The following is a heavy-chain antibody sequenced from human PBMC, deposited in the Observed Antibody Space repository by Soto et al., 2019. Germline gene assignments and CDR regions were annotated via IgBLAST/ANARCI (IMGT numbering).Heavy chain of an antibody. Sequence: GGSLRLSCAASGFTFSNAYMSWVRQAPGKGLEWVGRIKNKTDGGTTDYAAPVKGRFTISRDDSKNSLYLQMNSLKTEDTAVYYCTTDHLPPIGYSGSCFDDWGQGTMVTVSS. CDR3: TTDHLPPIGYSGSCFDD. CDR2: IKNKTDGGTT. J-gene: IGHJ4*02. CDR1: GFTFSNAY. D-gene: IGHD1-26*01. V-gene: IGHV3-15*01.